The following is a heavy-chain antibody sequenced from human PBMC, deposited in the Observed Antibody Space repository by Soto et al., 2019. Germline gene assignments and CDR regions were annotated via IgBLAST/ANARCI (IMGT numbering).Heavy chain of an antibody. CDR1: GYTFTSYG. CDR2: ISAYNGNT. Sequence: ASVKVSCKASGYTFTSYGVSWVRQAPGQGLEWMGWISAYNGNTNYAQKLQGRVTMTTDTSTSTAYMELRSLRSDDTAVYYCAREKMGYSYGLVDYWGQGTLVTVSS. J-gene: IGHJ4*02. V-gene: IGHV1-18*04. D-gene: IGHD5-18*01. CDR3: AREKMGYSYGLVDY.